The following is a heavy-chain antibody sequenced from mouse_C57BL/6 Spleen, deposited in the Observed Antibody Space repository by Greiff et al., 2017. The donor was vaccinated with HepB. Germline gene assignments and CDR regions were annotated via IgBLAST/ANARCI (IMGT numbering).Heavy chain of an antibody. J-gene: IGHJ2*01. CDR1: GYSITSDY. CDR2: ISYSGST. CDR3: ARYIYDGPYFDY. V-gene: IGHV3-8*01. D-gene: IGHD2-3*01. Sequence: EVHVKQSGPGLAKPSQTLSLTCSVTGYSITSDYWNWIRKFPGNKLEYMGYISYSGSTYYNPSLKSRISITRDTSKNQYYLQLNSVTTEDTATYYCARYIYDGPYFDYWGQGTTLTVSS.